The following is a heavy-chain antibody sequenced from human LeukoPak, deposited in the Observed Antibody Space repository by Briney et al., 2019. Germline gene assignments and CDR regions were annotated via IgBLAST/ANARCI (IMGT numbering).Heavy chain of an antibody. Sequence: GGSLRLSCAASGFTFSSYGMHWVRQAPGKGLEWVAFIRYDGSNKYYADSVKGRFTISRDNSKNTLYLQMNSLRAEDTAVYYCAKDLNRDYYFDYWGQGTLVTVSS. V-gene: IGHV3-30*02. CDR3: AKDLNRDYYFDY. D-gene: IGHD1-14*01. CDR1: GFTFSSYG. J-gene: IGHJ4*02. CDR2: IRYDGSNK.